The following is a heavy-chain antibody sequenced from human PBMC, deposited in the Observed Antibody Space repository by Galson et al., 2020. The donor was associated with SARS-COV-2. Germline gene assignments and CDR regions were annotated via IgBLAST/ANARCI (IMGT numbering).Heavy chain of an antibody. CDR3: AGKSNDAFDI. CDR2: IFPYNGHT. J-gene: IGHJ3*02. Sequence: ASVKVSCKSSGYTFTTYDISWVRQAPGQGLEWLAWIFPYNGHTVYVQSLQGRLTISTDTSTATAYLELTSLRSDDTAVYYCAGKSNDAFDIWGQGTMVTVSS. V-gene: IGHV1-18*04. CDR1: GYTFTTYD.